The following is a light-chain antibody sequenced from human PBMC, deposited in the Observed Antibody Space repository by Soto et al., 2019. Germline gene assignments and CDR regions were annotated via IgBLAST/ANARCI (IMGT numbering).Light chain of an antibody. CDR2: WAS. CDR1: QSVLYSSNNKNY. J-gene: IGKJ4*01. V-gene: IGKV4-1*01. CDR3: QQHYRTPRT. Sequence: DIGMTQSPDSLAVSLGERATINCKSSQSVLYSSNNKNYLAWYQQKPGQPPKLLIYWASTRESGVPDRFSGSGSGTDFTLTISSLQAEDVAVYYCQQHYRTPRTFGGGTKVDIK.